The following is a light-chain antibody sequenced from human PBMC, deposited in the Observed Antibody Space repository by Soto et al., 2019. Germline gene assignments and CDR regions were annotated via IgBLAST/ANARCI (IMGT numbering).Light chain of an antibody. Sequence: QSVLTQPASVSESHRQSITLSCTGTSSDVGGYNYVSWYQQHPGKAPKLMIYDVSNRPSGVSNRFSGSKSGNTASLTISGLQTEDEADYYCSSYTSSTFFVFGTGTKVTVL. CDR2: DVS. V-gene: IGLV2-14*03. CDR3: SSYTSSTFFV. J-gene: IGLJ1*01. CDR1: SSDVGGYNY.